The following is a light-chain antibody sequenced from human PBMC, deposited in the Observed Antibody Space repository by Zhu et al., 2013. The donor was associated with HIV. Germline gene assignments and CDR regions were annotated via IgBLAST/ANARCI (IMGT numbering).Light chain of an antibody. CDR1: SSDVGGYNY. CDR2: EVS. J-gene: IGLJ3*02. V-gene: IGLV2-14*01. Sequence: QSALTQPASVSGSPGQSITISCTGTSSDVGGYNYVSWYQQHPGKAPKVLIYEVSNRPSGVSNRFSGSKSGNTASLTISGLQADDEAEYHCCSYAGSSTLVFGGGTKLTVL. CDR3: CSYAGSSTLV.